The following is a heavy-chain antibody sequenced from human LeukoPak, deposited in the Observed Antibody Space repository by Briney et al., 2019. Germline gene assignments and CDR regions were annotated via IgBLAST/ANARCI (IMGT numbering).Heavy chain of an antibody. CDR3: ATVSYGDLSPAYYYYMDV. CDR2: IYYSGST. J-gene: IGHJ6*03. CDR1: GGSISSSSYY. Sequence: SETLSLTCTVSGGSISSSSYYWGWSRQPPGKGLEWIGSIYYSGSTYYNPSLKSRITISVDTSKNQFSLKLSSVTAADTAVYYCATVSYGDLSPAYYYYMDVWGKGTTVTVSS. D-gene: IGHD4-17*01. V-gene: IGHV4-39*01.